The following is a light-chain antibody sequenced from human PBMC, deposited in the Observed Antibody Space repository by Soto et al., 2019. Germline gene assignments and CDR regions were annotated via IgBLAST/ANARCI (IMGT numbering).Light chain of an antibody. V-gene: IGKV3-20*01. CDR1: QSISSMF. CDR2: GAS. J-gene: IGKJ1*01. CDR3: QQYGPSPWT. Sequence: EVVLTQSPGTLSLSPGERATLSCRASQSISSMFLAWYQQRPGQAPRLLIYGASNMATGIPDRFSDRGSGTDFTLTVSRLEPEDFAVCYCQQYGPSPWTLGQGPKVEI.